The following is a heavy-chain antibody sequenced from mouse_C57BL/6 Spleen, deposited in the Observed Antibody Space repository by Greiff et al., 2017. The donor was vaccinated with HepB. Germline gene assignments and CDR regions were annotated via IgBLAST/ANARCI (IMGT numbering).Heavy chain of an antibody. J-gene: IGHJ2*01. Sequence: VKLMESGPELVKPGASVKISCKASGYAFSSSWMNWVKQRPGKGLEWIGRIYPGDGDTNYNGKFKGKATLTADKSSSTAYMQLSSLTSEDSAVYFCARAYGTYWGQGTTLTVSS. CDR2: IYPGDGDT. V-gene: IGHV1-82*01. CDR1: GYAFSSSW. CDR3: ARAYGTY. D-gene: IGHD2-1*01.